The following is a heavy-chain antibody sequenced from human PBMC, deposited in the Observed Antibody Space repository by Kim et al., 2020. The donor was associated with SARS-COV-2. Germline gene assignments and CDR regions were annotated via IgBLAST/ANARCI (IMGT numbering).Heavy chain of an antibody. J-gene: IGHJ6*02. CDR2: IIPIFGTA. V-gene: IGHV1-69*13. CDR1: GGTFSSYA. CDR3: ARDAHYSRSNYGMDV. Sequence: SVKVSCKASGGTFSSYAISWVRQAPGQGLEWMGGIIPIFGTANYAQKFQGRVTITADESTSTAYMELSSLRSEDTAVYYCARDAHYSRSNYGMDVWGQGTTVTVSS. D-gene: IGHD4-4*01.